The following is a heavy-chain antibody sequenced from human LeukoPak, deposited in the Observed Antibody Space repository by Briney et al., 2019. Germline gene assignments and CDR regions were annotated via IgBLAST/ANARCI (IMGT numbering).Heavy chain of an antibody. D-gene: IGHD3-9*01. CDR2: ISASGGST. CDR1: GFTFSSYA. J-gene: IGHJ6*02. Sequence: GGSLRLSCAASGFTFSSYAMTWVRQAPGKGLECVSGISASGGSTYYADSVTGRFSISRDNSKNTLYLQMNSLRVEDTAVYYCAKGRDILTGHNMYYYGMDVWGQGTTVTVSS. V-gene: IGHV3-23*01. CDR3: AKGRDILTGHNMYYYGMDV.